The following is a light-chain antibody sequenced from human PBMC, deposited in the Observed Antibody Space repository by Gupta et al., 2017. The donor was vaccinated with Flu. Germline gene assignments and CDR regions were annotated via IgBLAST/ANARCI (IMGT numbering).Light chain of an antibody. Sequence: QSALTQPASLSGSPGQSITISCTGTSSDVGAYNSVAWYQQHPGKAPKLIIFEVDNRPSGVSNRFSGSKSGNTASLTISGLQAEDAAHYYCSSYSGSSTLFGGGTQLTVL. V-gene: IGLV2-14*01. CDR2: EVD. CDR1: SSDVGAYNS. J-gene: IGLJ2*01. CDR3: SSYSGSSTL.